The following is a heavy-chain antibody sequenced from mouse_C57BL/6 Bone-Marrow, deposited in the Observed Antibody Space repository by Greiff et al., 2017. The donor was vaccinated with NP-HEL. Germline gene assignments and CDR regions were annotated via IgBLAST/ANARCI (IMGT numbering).Heavy chain of an antibody. V-gene: IGHV1-74*01. CDR3: ALPLGYCASYVLFAY. CDR1: GYTFTSYW. J-gene: IGHJ3*01. CDR2: IHPSDSGT. Sequence: VQLQQPGAELVKPGASVKVSCKASGYTFTSYWMHWVKQRPGQGLEWIGRIHPSDSGTNYNQKFKGKATLTVDKSSSTAYMQLSSLTSEDSAVSYDALPLGYCASYVLFAYGCQGTLVTVSA. D-gene: IGHD2-3*01.